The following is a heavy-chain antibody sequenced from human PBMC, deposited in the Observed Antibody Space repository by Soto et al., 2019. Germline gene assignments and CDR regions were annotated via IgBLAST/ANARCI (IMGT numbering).Heavy chain of an antibody. Sequence: PGGSLRLSCAASGFTFSSYGMHWVRQAPGKGLEWVAVISYDGSNKYYADSVKGRFTISRDNSKNTLYLQMNSLRAEDTAVYYCAKKKVDDYGDYVGTYYFDYWGQGTLVTVSS. D-gene: IGHD4-17*01. V-gene: IGHV3-30*18. CDR2: ISYDGSNK. CDR1: GFTFSSYG. CDR3: AKKKVDDYGDYVGTYYFDY. J-gene: IGHJ4*02.